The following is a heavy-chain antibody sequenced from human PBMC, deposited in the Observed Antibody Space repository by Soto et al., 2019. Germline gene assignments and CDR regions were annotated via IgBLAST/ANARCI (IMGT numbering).Heavy chain of an antibody. Sequence: QVQLVQSGAEVKKPGASVKVSCKASGYTFTSYDINWVRQATGQGLEWMGWMNPNSGNTAYAQKFQGRVTRTRNTSTRTAYMGLRRLRSEDTAVYSCVGERWRGFDPWGQGTLVSVSS. D-gene: IGHD4-17*01. V-gene: IGHV1-8*01. CDR2: MNPNSGNT. CDR1: GYTFTSYD. CDR3: VGERWRGFDP. J-gene: IGHJ5*02.